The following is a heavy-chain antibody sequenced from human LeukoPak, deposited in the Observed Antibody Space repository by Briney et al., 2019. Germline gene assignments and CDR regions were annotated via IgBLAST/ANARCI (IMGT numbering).Heavy chain of an antibody. Sequence: PSETLSLTCTFSVVSIRNYYWNWIRQSPGKGLEWIGYIYYTGSTSYNFSLKSRVTVSLDTSENQFSLKLSSVTAADTAVYYCARGLDNVAYCGGDCYQTYAFDIWGQGTMVTVSS. CDR2: IYYTGST. CDR1: VVSIRNYY. J-gene: IGHJ3*02. D-gene: IGHD2-21*02. V-gene: IGHV4-59*01. CDR3: ARGLDNVAYCGGDCYQTYAFDI.